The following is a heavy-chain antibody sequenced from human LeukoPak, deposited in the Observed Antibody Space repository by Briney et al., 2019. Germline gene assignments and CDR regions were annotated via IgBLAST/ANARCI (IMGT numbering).Heavy chain of an antibody. CDR2: INTSGGTT. CDR3: AKGYNWHDR. J-gene: IGHJ5*02. V-gene: IGHV3-23*01. CDR1: GFTFSSYG. Sequence: GGSLRLSCAASGFTFSSYGMTWVRQAPGKGLEWVSTINTSGGTTYYTDSVKGRFTGSRDNSKDTLYLQMNSLRAEDTAVYYCAKGYNWHDRWGQGTLVTVSS.